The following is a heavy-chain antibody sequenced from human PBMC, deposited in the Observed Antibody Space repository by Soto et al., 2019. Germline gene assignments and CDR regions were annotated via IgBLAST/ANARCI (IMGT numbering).Heavy chain of an antibody. CDR3: AKDGNGREAVAH. J-gene: IGHJ4*02. V-gene: IGHV3-30*18. Sequence: QVQLVESGGGVVQPGRSLRLSCAASGFTFSSYGMHWVRQAPGKGLEWVAVISYDGSNKYYADSVKGRFTISRDNSKNTLYLQMNRLRAEDKAVYYCAKDGNGREAVAHWGQGTLVTVSS. D-gene: IGHD6-19*01. CDR2: ISYDGSNK. CDR1: GFTFSSYG.